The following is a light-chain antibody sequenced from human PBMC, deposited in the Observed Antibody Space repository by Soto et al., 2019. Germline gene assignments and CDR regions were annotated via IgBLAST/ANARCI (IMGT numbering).Light chain of an antibody. CDR2: GNI. CDR1: SSNIGAGYD. V-gene: IGLV1-40*01. Sequence: QSALTQPPSVSGAPGQRVTISCTGSSSNIGAGYDVHWYQQLPGTAPKLLIFGNINRPSGVPDRFSGSKSGTSASLAITGLQAEDEADYYCQSYDSSLSGYVVFGGGTKLTVL. CDR3: QSYDSSLSGYVV. J-gene: IGLJ2*01.